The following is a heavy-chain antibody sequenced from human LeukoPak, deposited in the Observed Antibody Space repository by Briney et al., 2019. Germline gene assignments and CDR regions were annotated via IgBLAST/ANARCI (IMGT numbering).Heavy chain of an antibody. V-gene: IGHV4-39*01. Sequence: PSETLSLTCTVSGGSISSSNYYWGWIRQPPGKGLEWIGSIYYSGSTYYNPSLKSRVTISVDTSKNQFSLKLSSVTAADTAVYYCASHPDYDFWSGYYLNWFDPWGQGTLVTVSS. CDR3: ASHPDYDFWSGYYLNWFDP. CDR2: IYYSGST. D-gene: IGHD3-3*01. CDR1: GGSISSSNYY. J-gene: IGHJ5*02.